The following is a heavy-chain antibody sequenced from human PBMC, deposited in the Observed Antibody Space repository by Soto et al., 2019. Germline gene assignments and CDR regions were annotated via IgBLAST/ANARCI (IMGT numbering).Heavy chain of an antibody. CDR3: AGRPIVVVAATDPTFDY. J-gene: IGHJ4*02. V-gene: IGHV4-39*01. Sequence: SETLSLTCTVSGGSISSSSYYWGWIRQPPGKGLEWIGSIYYSGSTYYNPSLKSRVTISVDTSKNQFSLKLSSVTAADTAVYYCAGRPIVVVAATDPTFDYWGQGTLVTVSS. D-gene: IGHD2-15*01. CDR1: GGSISSSSYY. CDR2: IYYSGST.